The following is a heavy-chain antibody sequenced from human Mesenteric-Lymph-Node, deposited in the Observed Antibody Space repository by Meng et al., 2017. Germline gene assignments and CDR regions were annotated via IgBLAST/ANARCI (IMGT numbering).Heavy chain of an antibody. D-gene: IGHD3-3*01. CDR1: AGSISSSSYY. J-gene: IGHJ4*02. CDR2: IYHSGST. CDR3: ARVGDYDLLSGYPIDY. Sequence: SETLSPTCTVSAGSISSSSYYWGGIRQPPGKGLEWIGSIYHSGSTNYNPSLQSRVTISVDTSKDQFSLKLSSVTASDTAVFYCARVGDYDLLSGYPIDYWGQGTLVTVSS. V-gene: IGHV4-39*07.